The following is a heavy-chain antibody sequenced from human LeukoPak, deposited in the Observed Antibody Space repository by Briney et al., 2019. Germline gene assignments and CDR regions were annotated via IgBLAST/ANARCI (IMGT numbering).Heavy chain of an antibody. CDR1: GFTFSSYA. D-gene: IGHD1-26*01. J-gene: IGHJ3*02. Sequence: GGSLRLSCAASGFTFSSYAMSWVRQAPGKGLVWVSRINSDGSSTTYADSVKGRFTISRDNAKNTLYLQMNSLRAEDTAVYYCARTTSMSYVGDAFDIWGQGTMVTVSS. CDR3: ARTTSMSYVGDAFDI. CDR2: INSDGSST. V-gene: IGHV3-74*01.